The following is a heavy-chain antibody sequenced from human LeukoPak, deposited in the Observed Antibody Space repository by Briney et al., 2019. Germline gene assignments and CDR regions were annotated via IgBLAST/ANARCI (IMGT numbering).Heavy chain of an antibody. V-gene: IGHV4-38-2*02. Sequence: SETLSLTCTVSGYSISSGYDWGCFRQPPGKGLEWFGRIDKSGGTYYNPSLKSRVTISVDTSKSQFSLKLSSVTAADTAVYYCARGKPSYGSGTFYRPLEPNYMDVWGKGTTVTVSS. D-gene: IGHD3-10*01. CDR2: IDKSGGT. CDR1: GYSISSGYD. CDR3: ARGKPSYGSGTFYRPLEPNYMDV. J-gene: IGHJ6*03.